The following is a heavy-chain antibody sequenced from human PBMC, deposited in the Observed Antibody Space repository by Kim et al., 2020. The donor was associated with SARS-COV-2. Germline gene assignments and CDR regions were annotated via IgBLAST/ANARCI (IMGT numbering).Heavy chain of an antibody. V-gene: IGHV4-39*01. CDR3: ATSFYRAPGYY. J-gene: IGHJ4*02. CDR2: VYYSGDA. CDR1: GASITDRSYY. Sequence: SETLSLTCTVSGASITDRSYYWGWVRQPPGKGLEWIGSVYYSGDAYYNPSLKSRVTISVDTSKNQFSLNLNSVAAADTATFYCATSFYRAPGYYWGQGILATV.